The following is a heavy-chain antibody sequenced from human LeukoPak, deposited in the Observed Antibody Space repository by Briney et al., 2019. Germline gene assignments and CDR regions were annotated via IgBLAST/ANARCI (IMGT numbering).Heavy chain of an antibody. J-gene: IGHJ3*02. V-gene: IGHV5-51*01. CDR3: ARLTHCSGGSCSGLDI. CDR2: IAPGDSDT. Sequence: GESLKISCKGSGYGFTNHWIGWVRPMTGKGLEWMGIIAPGDSDTRDSPSFQGQVTISADKSISTAYLQWSSLKASDTAIYYCARLTHCSGGSCSGLDIWGQGTLVTVSS. D-gene: IGHD2-15*01. CDR1: GYGFTNHW.